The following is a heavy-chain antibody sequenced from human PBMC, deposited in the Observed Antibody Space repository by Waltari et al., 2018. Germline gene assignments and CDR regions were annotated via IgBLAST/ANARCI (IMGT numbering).Heavy chain of an antibody. CDR3: ARGARRTTVTTGWWYFDL. D-gene: IGHD4-17*01. Sequence: EVQLVESGGGLVQPGGSLRLSCAASGFTYSMYWMPWVRQAPGKGLVWVSRRNSDGGSTSYADSVKGRFTISKDNAKNTVYLQMNSLRAEDTAIYYCARGARRTTVTTGWWYFDLWGRGTLVTVSS. V-gene: IGHV3-74*01. CDR1: GFTYSMYW. J-gene: IGHJ2*01. CDR2: RNSDGGST.